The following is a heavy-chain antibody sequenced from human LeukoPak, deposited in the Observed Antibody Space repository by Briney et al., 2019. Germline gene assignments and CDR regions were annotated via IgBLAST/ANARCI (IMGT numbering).Heavy chain of an antibody. CDR1: GGTFSSYA. J-gene: IGHJ4*02. Sequence: ASVKVSCKASGGTFSSYAISWVRQAPGQGLEWMGGIIPIFGTANYAQKFQGRVTITADKSTSTAYMELRSLRSDDTAVYYCASLYSSPWGEFDYWGQGTLVTVSS. CDR2: IIPIFGTA. CDR3: ASLYSSPWGEFDY. V-gene: IGHV1-69*06. D-gene: IGHD6-13*01.